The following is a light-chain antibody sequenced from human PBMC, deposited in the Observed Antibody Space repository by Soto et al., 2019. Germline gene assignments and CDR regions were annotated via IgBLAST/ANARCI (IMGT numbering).Light chain of an antibody. J-gene: IGLJ3*02. CDR1: SSNIGSNT. CDR2: SFH. Sequence: QSVLTQPPSASGTPGQRVTISCSGSSSNIGSNTVNWYQQLPGAAPKLLMYSFHQRPSGVPDRFSGSKSGTSASLAIRGLQFEDEADYYCAVWDDSLSAWVFGGGTKLTVL. CDR3: AVWDDSLSAWV. V-gene: IGLV1-44*01.